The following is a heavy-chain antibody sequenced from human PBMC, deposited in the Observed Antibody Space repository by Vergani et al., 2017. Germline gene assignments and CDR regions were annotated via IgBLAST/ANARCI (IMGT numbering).Heavy chain of an antibody. Sequence: QVQLVQSGAEVKKPGASVKVSCKASGYTFTSYAMHWVRQAPGQRLEWMGWINDGNGNTKYSQKFKGRVTITRDTSASTASMELSSLGSEDTAVYYCARDSREQLVYYFDYWGQGTLVTVSS. V-gene: IGHV1-3*01. J-gene: IGHJ4*02. D-gene: IGHD6-13*01. CDR3: ARDSREQLVYYFDY. CDR1: GYTFTSYA. CDR2: INDGNGNT.